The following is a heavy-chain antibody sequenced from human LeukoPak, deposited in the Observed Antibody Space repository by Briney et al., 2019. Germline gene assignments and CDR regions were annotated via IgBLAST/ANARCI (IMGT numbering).Heavy chain of an antibody. CDR3: ARVGEYCSSTSCSDAEYFQH. D-gene: IGHD2-2*01. J-gene: IGHJ1*01. Sequence: SVKVSCKTSGGPFSGYSISWVRQAPGQGLAWMGGVIPLFDTTNYAQKFQGRVTITADASTSTSYMELSSLRSEDTAVYYCARVGEYCSSTSCSDAEYFQHWGQGTLVTVSS. CDR2: VIPLFDTT. V-gene: IGHV1-69*01. CDR1: GGPFSGYS.